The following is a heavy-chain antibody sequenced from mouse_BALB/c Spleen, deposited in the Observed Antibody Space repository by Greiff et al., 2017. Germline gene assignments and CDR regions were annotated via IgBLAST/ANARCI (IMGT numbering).Heavy chain of an antibody. J-gene: IGHJ2*01. CDR1: GFNIKDYY. Sequence: VQLQQSGAELVRSGASVKLSCTASGFNIKDYYMHWVKQRHEQGLEWIGWIDPENGDTEYAPKFQGKATMTADTSSNTAYLQLSSLTSEDTAVYYCNAEAVVDYWGQGTTLTVSS. D-gene: IGHD1-1*01. CDR2: IDPENGDT. CDR3: NAEAVVDY. V-gene: IGHV14-4*02.